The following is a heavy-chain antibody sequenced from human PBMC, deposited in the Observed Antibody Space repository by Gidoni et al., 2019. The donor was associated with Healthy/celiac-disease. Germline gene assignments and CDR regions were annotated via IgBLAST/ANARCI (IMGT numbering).Heavy chain of an antibody. D-gene: IGHD3-16*01. Sequence: EVQLVESGGGLVQPGGSLRLSCAASGFPFSSYWMHWVRQAPGKGLGWVSRINRDGSSTSYADSVKGRFTISRDNAKNTLYLQMNRLRAEDTAVYYCARGSPNYDYVWGSYWGGIILDNFDYWGQGTLVTVSS. V-gene: IGHV3-74*01. CDR1: GFPFSSYW. CDR3: ARGSPNYDYVWGSYWGGIILDNFDY. CDR2: INRDGSST. J-gene: IGHJ4*02.